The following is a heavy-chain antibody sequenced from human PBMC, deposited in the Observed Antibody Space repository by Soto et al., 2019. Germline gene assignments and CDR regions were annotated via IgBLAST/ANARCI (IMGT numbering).Heavy chain of an antibody. J-gene: IGHJ4*02. CDR1: GGSISSSSYY. CDR3: ARLRRDNWNYFDY. CDR2: IYYSGST. D-gene: IGHD1-20*01. V-gene: IGHV4-39*01. Sequence: SETLSLTCTVSGGSISSSSYYWGWIRQPPGKGLEWIGSIYYSGSTYYNPSLKSRVTISVDTSKNQFSLKLSSVTAADTAVYYCARLRRDNWNYFDYWGQGTLVTVSS.